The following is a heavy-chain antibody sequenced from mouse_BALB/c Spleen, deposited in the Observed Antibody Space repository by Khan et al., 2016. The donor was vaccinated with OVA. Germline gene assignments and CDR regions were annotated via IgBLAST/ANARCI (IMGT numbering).Heavy chain of an antibody. CDR1: GISITSGNYR. J-gene: IGHJ1*01. CDR3: ARYYGSLYWFFDV. V-gene: IGHV3-5*02. Sequence: EVKLLESGPGLVKPSQTVSLTCTVTGISITSGNYRWSWIRQFPGNKLEWIGNIYYSGTVTYNPSLTSRTTIPRDTSKNQFFLEMNSLTAEDTATYDWARYYGSLYWFFDVWGAGTTVTVAS. CDR2: IYYSGTV. D-gene: IGHD1-1*01.